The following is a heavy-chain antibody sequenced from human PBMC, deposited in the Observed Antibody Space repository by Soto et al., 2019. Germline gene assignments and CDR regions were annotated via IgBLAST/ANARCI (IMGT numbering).Heavy chain of an antibody. CDR3: AREGAVAGTYYYYYGMDV. CDR1: GFPFSSYA. Sequence: GGSLRVSCAAAGFPFSSYAMHWVRPDPGKGLEWVAVVSYDGSNKYYADSVKGRFTISRDNSKNTLYLQMNSLRAEDTAVYYCAREGAVAGTYYYYYGMDVWGQGTTVTVSS. V-gene: IGHV3-30-3*01. CDR2: VSYDGSNK. J-gene: IGHJ6*02. D-gene: IGHD6-19*01.